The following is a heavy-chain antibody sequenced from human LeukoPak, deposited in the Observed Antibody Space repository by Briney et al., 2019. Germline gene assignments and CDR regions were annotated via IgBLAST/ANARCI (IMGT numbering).Heavy chain of an antibody. D-gene: IGHD3-9*01. V-gene: IGHV1-8*01. J-gene: IGHJ3*02. CDR2: MNPNSGNT. CDR3: AAYYDILTDAFDI. CDR1: GYTFTSYD. Sequence: GASVKVSCKASGYTFTSYDINWVRQATGQGLEWMGWMNPNSGNTVYAQKFQGRVTMTRNTSISTAYMELSSLRSEDTAVYYCAAYYDILTDAFDIWGQGTMVTVSS.